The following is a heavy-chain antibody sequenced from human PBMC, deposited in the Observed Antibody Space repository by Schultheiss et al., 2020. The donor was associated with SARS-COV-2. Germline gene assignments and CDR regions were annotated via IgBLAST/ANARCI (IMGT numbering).Heavy chain of an antibody. V-gene: IGHV3-30*18. J-gene: IGHJ3*02. CDR2: ISYDGSNK. CDR1: GFTFSSYG. D-gene: IGHD6-19*01. CDR3: AKDKQWLANRNAFDI. Sequence: GESLKISCAASGFTFSSYGMHWVRQAPGKGLEWVAVISYDGSNKYYADSVKGRFTISRDNAKNSLYLQMNSLRAEDTALYYCAKDKQWLANRNAFDIWGQGTMVTVSS.